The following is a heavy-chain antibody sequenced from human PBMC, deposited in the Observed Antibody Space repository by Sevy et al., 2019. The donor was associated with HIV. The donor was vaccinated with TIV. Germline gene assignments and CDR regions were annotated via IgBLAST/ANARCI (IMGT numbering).Heavy chain of an antibody. CDR2: IKGDGSDK. V-gene: IGHV3-7*01. J-gene: IGHJ4*02. D-gene: IGHD3-16*01. CDR1: GFTFSANW. CDR3: AHETFGRFES. Sequence: GGSLRISCAAPGFTFSANWMNWVRQAPGKGLEWVANIKGDGSDKHYVDSVEGRFTISRDNAKNLLYLQMNSLRVEDTAVYYCAHETFGRFESWGQGTLVTVSS.